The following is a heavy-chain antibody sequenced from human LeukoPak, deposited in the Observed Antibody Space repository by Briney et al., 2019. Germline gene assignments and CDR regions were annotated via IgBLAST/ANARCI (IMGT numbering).Heavy chain of an antibody. CDR2: ISYDGSNK. J-gene: IGHJ4*02. CDR1: GFTFSNYG. Sequence: GGSLRLSCAASGFTFSNYGMHWVRQAPGKGLEWVAVISYDGSNKYYADSVKGRFIISRDNSKNTLYLQMNSLRAEDTAVYYCAKDRRGSGWGQGTLVTVSS. D-gene: IGHD6-19*01. CDR3: AKDRRGSG. V-gene: IGHV3-30*18.